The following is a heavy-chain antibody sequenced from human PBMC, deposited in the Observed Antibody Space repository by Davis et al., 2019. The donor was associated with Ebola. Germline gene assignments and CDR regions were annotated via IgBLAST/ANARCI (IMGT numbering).Heavy chain of an antibody. CDR3: ARGITIFGVVIIRGDWFDP. D-gene: IGHD3-3*01. J-gene: IGHJ5*02. CDR2: MNPNSGNT. V-gene: IGHV1-8*02. Sequence: AASVKVSCKASGYTFTSYGINWVRQATGQGLEWMGWMNPNSGNTGYAQKFQGRVTMTRNTSISTAYMELSSLRSEDTAVYYCARGITIFGVVIIRGDWFDPWGQGTLVTVSS. CDR1: GYTFTSYG.